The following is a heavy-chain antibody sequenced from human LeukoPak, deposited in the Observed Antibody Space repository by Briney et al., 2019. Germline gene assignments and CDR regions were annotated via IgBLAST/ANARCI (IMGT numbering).Heavy chain of an antibody. Sequence: SGTLSLTCTVSGVSFSTYYWTWVRQPAGKGLEWIWRIYNSGTTNYSPSLESRVTISLDTSKNRFSLSLSSVTPAATAVYYCARDRLGATGHWRIDVWGRGTLVTVSS. CDR1: GVSFSTYY. J-gene: IGHJ2*01. V-gene: IGHV4-4*07. CDR3: ARDRLGATGHWRIDV. D-gene: IGHD1-26*01. CDR2: IYNSGTT.